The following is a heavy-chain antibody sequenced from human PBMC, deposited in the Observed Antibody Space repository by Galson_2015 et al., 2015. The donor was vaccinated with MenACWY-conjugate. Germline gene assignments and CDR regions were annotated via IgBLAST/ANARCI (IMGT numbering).Heavy chain of an antibody. CDR1: GYTFPSYY. J-gene: IGHJ4*02. D-gene: IGHD3-10*01. CDR2: INPSGGKT. CDR3: ARGGPIVRGVTHSYLDY. Sequence: SLKLSCAASGYTFPSYYMHWVRQAPGQGLEWVGIINPSGGKTNYEEKFQGRVTMTRDTSTSTVYMELNSLRSEDTAVYYCARGGPIVRGVTHSYLDYWGQGTLVTVSS. V-gene: IGHV1-46*01.